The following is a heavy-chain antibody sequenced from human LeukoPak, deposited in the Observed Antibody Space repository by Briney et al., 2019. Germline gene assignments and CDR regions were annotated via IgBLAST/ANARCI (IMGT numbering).Heavy chain of an antibody. Sequence: GGSLRLSCAASGFTFSDYAMNWVRQAPGKGLEWVSTFKTNYNQVYYAESVRGRFTISTDNSKNTAYLQMNSLRVEDTALYYCARSVPDYTRFDFWGQGALVTVSS. J-gene: IGHJ4*02. CDR2: FKTNYNQV. D-gene: IGHD4-11*01. V-gene: IGHV3-23*05. CDR3: ARSVPDYTRFDF. CDR1: GFTFSDYA.